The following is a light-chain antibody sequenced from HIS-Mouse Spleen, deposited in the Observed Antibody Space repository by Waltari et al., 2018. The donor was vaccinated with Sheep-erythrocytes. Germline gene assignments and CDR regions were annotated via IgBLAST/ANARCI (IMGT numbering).Light chain of an antibody. CDR2: YDD. CDR3: AAWDDSLNGVV. Sequence: QSVLTQPPSVSEAPRQRVTISCSGSSPNIGTNAVHWNQQLPGKAPKLLIYYDDLLPSGVSDRFSGSKSGTSASLAISGLQSEDEADYYCAAWDDSLNGVVFGGGTKLTVL. CDR1: SPNIGTNA. J-gene: IGLJ2*01. V-gene: IGLV1-36*01.